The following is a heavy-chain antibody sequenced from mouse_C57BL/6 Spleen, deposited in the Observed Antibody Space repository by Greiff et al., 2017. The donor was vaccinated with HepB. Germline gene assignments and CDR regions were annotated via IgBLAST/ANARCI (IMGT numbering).Heavy chain of an antibody. J-gene: IGHJ4*01. V-gene: IGHV5-17*01. Sequence: DVMLVESGGGLVKPGGSLKLSCAASGFTFSDYGMHWVRQAPEKGLEWVAYISSGSSTIYYADTVKGRFTISRDNAKNTLFLQMTSLRSEDTAMYYCAREGTTVVDDYAMDYWGQGTSVTVSS. CDR1: GFTFSDYG. CDR2: ISSGSSTI. D-gene: IGHD1-1*01. CDR3: AREGTTVVDDYAMDY.